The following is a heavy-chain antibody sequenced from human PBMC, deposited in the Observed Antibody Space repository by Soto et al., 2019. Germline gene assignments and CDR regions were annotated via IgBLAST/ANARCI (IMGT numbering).Heavy chain of an antibody. CDR1: GGSFSGYY. V-gene: IGHV4-34*01. Sequence: SETLSLTCAVYGGSFSGYYWSWIRQPPGKGLEWIGEINHSGSTNYNPSLKSRVTISVDTSKNQFSLKLSSVTAADTAVYYCARGLGAITMIVVNAFDIWGQGTMVTVSS. CDR3: ARGLGAITMIVVNAFDI. CDR2: INHSGST. J-gene: IGHJ3*02. D-gene: IGHD3-22*01.